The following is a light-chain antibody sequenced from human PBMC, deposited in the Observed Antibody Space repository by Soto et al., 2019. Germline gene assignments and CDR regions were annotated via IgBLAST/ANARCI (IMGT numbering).Light chain of an antibody. CDR1: QSVSSSY. CDR2: GAS. Sequence: IVLTQSPGTLSLSPGERATLSCSASQSVSSSYLAWYQQKPGQAPRLLIYGASSRATGIPDRFSGSGSGTDFTHTISRLEPEDFAVYYCQQYGSSPLYTFGQGTKLEIK. J-gene: IGKJ2*01. CDR3: QQYGSSPLYT. V-gene: IGKV3-20*01.